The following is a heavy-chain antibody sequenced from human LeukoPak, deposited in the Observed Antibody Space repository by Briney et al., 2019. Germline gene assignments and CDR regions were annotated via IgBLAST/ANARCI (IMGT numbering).Heavy chain of an antibody. Sequence: GGSLRLSCAASGFTFSSYAMTWVRQAPGKGLEWVSAVSGSGSSTYYAASVKGQFTISIDNSKNTLYLQMNSLRAEDTAVYYCAKDNHDYGDYWGQGTLVTVSS. J-gene: IGHJ4*02. CDR3: AKDNHDYGDY. CDR2: VSGSGSST. V-gene: IGHV3-23*01. CDR1: GFTFSSYA.